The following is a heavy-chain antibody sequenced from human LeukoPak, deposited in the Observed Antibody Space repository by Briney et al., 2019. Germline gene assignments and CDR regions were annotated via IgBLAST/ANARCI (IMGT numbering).Heavy chain of an antibody. J-gene: IGHJ5*02. CDR2: INHSGST. D-gene: IGHD4-17*01. Sequence: PSETLSLTCTVSSGSISSSRNYWAWIRQPPGKGREWLGEINHSGSTNYNPSLKSRVTISVDTSKNQFSLKLSSVTAADTAVYYCATTATVTAGSWYNWFDPWGQGTLVTVSS. CDR1: SGSISSSRNY. V-gene: IGHV4-39*07. CDR3: ATTATVTAGSWYNWFDP.